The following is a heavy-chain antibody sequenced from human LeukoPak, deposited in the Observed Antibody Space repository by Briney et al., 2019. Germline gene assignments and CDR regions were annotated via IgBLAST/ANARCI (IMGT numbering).Heavy chain of an antibody. V-gene: IGHV3-11*06. CDR1: GFTFSDYY. CDR3: AREGQLERDFDY. Sequence: AGSLRLSCAASGFTFSDYYMSWIRQAPGKGLEWVSHISSSSSYTDYADSVKGRFTISRDNAKNSLYLQMISLRPEDTAVYFCAREGQLERDFDYWGQGTLVTVSS. CDR2: ISSSSSYT. J-gene: IGHJ4*02. D-gene: IGHD1-1*01.